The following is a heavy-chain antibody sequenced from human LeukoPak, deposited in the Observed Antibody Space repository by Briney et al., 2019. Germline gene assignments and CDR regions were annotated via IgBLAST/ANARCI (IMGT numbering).Heavy chain of an antibody. J-gene: IGHJ6*02. D-gene: IGHD6-13*01. Sequence: ASVKVSCKASGYTFTSYYMHWVRQAPGQGLEWMGIINPSGGSTSYAQKFQGRVTMTRDTSTSTVYMELCSLRSEDTAVYYCARSSYSSSWYYYYYGMDVWGQGTTVTVSS. CDR3: ARSSYSSSWYYYYYGMDV. V-gene: IGHV1-46*01. CDR2: INPSGGST. CDR1: GYTFTSYY.